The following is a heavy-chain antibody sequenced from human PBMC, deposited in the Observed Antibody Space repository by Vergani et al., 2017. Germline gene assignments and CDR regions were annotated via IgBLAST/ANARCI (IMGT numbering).Heavy chain of an antibody. V-gene: IGHV3-23*01. Sequence: EVQLLESGGVLVQPGGSLRLSCAASGFTFFTSAMSWVRQAPGKGLEWVSAISRSGGSTYYADSVKGRFTISRDNSKDTLNLQMNSLRAEDTAVYYCAKPYCGGDCYRSEYFQHWGQGTLVTVSS. J-gene: IGHJ1*01. D-gene: IGHD2-21*01. CDR1: GFTFFTSA. CDR3: AKPYCGGDCYRSEYFQH. CDR2: ISRSGGST.